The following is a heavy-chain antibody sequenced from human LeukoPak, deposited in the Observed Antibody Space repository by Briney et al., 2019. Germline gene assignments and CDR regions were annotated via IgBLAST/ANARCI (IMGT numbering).Heavy chain of an antibody. CDR2: MNTNSGNT. CDR1: GYTFTSYD. D-gene: IGHD3-10*01. J-gene: IGHJ6*02. Sequence: ASLKISCKASGYTFTSYDTNWGRHATGQGLEWMGWMNTNSGNTRSAQKFQGRVTMTTNTSISTAYMELSILRSEDTAVYYCARTMVRGVISAYDYGMDVWGQGTTVTVSS. V-gene: IGHV1-8*01. CDR3: ARTMVRGVISAYDYGMDV.